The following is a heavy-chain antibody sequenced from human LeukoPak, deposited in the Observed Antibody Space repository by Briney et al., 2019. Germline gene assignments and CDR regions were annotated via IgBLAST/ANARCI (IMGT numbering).Heavy chain of an antibody. Sequence: SETLSLTCTVSGGSISSYYWSWIRQPPGKGLEWIGYIYYSGSTNYNPSLKSRVTISVDMSKNQFSLKLSSVTAADTAVYYCARAAYYYGSGTSYYFDYWGQGTLVTVSS. CDR1: GGSISSYY. D-gene: IGHD3-10*01. V-gene: IGHV4-59*01. J-gene: IGHJ4*02. CDR2: IYYSGST. CDR3: ARAAYYYGSGTSYYFDY.